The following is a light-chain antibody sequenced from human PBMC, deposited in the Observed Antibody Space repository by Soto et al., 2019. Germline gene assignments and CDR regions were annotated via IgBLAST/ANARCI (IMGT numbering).Light chain of an antibody. J-gene: IGKJ1*01. V-gene: IGKV3-20*01. Sequence: VLTHSPLPLYLSPWEPATLSCRASQSVGGSSLAWYQQRPGQAPRLLIYDTSTRATGIPDRFSGSGSGTDFTLTISRLEPEDFAVYSCQQYHNSPRTFGQGTKVDIK. CDR3: QQYHNSPRT. CDR2: DTS. CDR1: QSVGGSS.